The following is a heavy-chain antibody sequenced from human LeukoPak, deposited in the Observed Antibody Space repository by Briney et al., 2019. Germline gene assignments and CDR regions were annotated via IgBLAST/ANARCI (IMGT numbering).Heavy chain of an antibody. J-gene: IGHJ3*02. D-gene: IGHD1-1*01. CDR1: GGSFSGYY. Sequence: PSETLSLTCAVYGGSFSGYYWSWIRQPPGKGLEWIGEINHSGSTNYNPSLKSRVTISVDTSKNQFSLKLSSVTAADTAVYYCASLQPDAFDIWGQGTMVTVSS. CDR3: ASLQPDAFDI. CDR2: INHSGST. V-gene: IGHV4-34*01.